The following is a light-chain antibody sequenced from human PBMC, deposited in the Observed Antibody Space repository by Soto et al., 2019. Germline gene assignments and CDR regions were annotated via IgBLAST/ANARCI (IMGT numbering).Light chain of an antibody. Sequence: EVVMTQSPATLSVSAGERATLSCGASQSVRSYLAWYQQKPGQAPRLLIHGASTRAPGIPARFSGTGSGTEFTLTISSLQSEDFAVYYCQQYGNSPQTFGQGTKVDIK. CDR3: QQYGNSPQT. CDR1: QSVRSY. J-gene: IGKJ1*01. V-gene: IGKV3-15*01. CDR2: GAS.